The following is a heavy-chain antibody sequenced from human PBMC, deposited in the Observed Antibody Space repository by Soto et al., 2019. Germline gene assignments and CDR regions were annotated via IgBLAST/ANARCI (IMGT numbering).Heavy chain of an antibody. Sequence: SETLSLTCTVSGDSISSSSYYWGWIRQPPGKGLEWIGNIYYSGSTYYNPSLKSRVTISVDTSKNQFSLKLSSVTAADTAVYYCARQSCSSTSSYAPYYYYMDVWGKGTTVTVSS. CDR2: IYYSGST. CDR3: ARQSCSSTSSYAPYYYYMDV. CDR1: GDSISSSSYY. V-gene: IGHV4-39*01. D-gene: IGHD2-2*01. J-gene: IGHJ6*03.